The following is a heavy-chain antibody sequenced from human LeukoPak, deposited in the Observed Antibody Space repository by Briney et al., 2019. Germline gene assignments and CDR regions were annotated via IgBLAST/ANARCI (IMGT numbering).Heavy chain of an antibody. Sequence: GGSLTLSCAPSGFTVSSNYMSWVRQPPGKVLEWVSFISSSGSTYYADSVKGRFTISRDNSKNTLYLQMKSLRAEDTAVYYCARGGDSSGSIRSAFDIWGQGTMVTVSS. CDR1: GFTVSSNY. J-gene: IGHJ3*02. CDR3: ARGGDSSGSIRSAFDI. D-gene: IGHD3-22*01. V-gene: IGHV3-53*01. CDR2: ISSSGST.